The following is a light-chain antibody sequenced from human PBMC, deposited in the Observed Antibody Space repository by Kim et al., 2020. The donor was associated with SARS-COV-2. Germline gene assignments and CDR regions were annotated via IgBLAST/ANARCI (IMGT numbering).Light chain of an antibody. CDR1: GSNIGSNY. CDR3: ATWDASLSAGV. V-gene: IGLV1-51*01. CDR2: DND. J-gene: IGLJ1*01. Sequence: QSVLTQPPSVSAAPGQKVTISCSGSGSNIGSNYVSWYQQIPGTAPKLLIYDNDQRPSGIPDRFSGSKSGTSATLGISGLQTGDEADYYCATWDASLSAGVFGTGTTVTVL.